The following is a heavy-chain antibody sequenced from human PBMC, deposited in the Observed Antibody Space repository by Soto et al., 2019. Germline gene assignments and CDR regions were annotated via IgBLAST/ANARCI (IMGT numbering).Heavy chain of an antibody. CDR1: GFIFSSEW. D-gene: IGHD1-7*01. J-gene: IGHJ4*02. Sequence: EAQRVESGGGLVQTGGSLRLSCAGSGFIFSSEWMGWVRQAPGKGLEWVANIKQDGSDKYYVDVVKGRFTISRDNAKKSMYLQMKSLRAEDTAVYYCAREGWNYAYGYWGQGTLVTVSS. CDR2: IKQDGSDK. CDR3: AREGWNYAYGY. V-gene: IGHV3-7*04.